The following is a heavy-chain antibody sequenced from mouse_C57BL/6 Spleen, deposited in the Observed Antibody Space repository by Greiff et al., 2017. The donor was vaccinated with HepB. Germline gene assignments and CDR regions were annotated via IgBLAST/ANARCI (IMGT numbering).Heavy chain of an antibody. Sequence: VQLVESGAELVKPGASVKISCKASGYAFSSYWMNWVKQRPGKGLEWIGQIYPGDGDTNYNGKFKGKATLTADKSSSTAYMQLSSLTSEDSAVYFCARGGDYYGSSYAWFAYWGQGTLVTVSA. D-gene: IGHD1-1*01. CDR1: GYAFSSYW. CDR2: IYPGDGDT. V-gene: IGHV1-80*01. J-gene: IGHJ3*01. CDR3: ARGGDYYGSSYAWFAY.